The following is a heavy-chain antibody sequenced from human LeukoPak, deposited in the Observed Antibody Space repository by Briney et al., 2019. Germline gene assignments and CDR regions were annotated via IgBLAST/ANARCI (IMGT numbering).Heavy chain of an antibody. D-gene: IGHD5-18*01. Sequence: GGSLRLSCAASGFTFSSYSMNWVRQAPGKGLEWVSYISSSSSTIYYADSVKGRFTISRDNAKNSLYLQMNSLRAEDTAVYYCAREIRLWYRELYYYYGMDVWGQGTTVTVSS. J-gene: IGHJ6*02. CDR2: ISSSSSTI. CDR3: AREIRLWYRELYYYYGMDV. V-gene: IGHV3-48*01. CDR1: GFTFSSYS.